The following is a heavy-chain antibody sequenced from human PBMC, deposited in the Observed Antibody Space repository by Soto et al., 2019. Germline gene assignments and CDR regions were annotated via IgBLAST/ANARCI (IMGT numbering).Heavy chain of an antibody. CDR1: GGTFSSYA. CDR2: IIPIFGTA. D-gene: IGHD2-21*02. CDR3: ARDFRNMRAYCGGDCYSDMDV. V-gene: IGHV1-69*06. J-gene: IGHJ6*02. Sequence: SVKVSCKASGGTFSSYAISWVRQAPGQGLEWMGGIIPIFGTANYAQKFQGRVTITADKSTSTAYMELSSLRSEDTAVYYCARDFRNMRAYCGGDCYSDMDVWGQGTTVTVSS.